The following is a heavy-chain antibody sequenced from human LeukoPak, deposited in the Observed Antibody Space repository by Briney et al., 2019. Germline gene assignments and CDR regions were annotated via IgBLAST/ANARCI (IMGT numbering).Heavy chain of an antibody. J-gene: IGHJ4*02. V-gene: IGHV3-30*01. CDR2: ISYDGSNT. CDR3: ARDSTYYYASGSSGPHYFDY. D-gene: IGHD3-10*01. Sequence: PGRSLRLSCAASGFTFSTYAMHWVRQAPGKGLEWVAVISYDGSNTYYADSVKGRFTISRDNSKNTLYLQLNSLRAEDTAVYYCARDSTYYYASGSSGPHYFDYWGQGTLVTVSP. CDR1: GFTFSTYA.